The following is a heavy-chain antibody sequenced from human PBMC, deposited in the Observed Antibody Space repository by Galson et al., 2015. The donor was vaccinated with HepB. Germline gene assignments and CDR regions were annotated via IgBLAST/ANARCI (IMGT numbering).Heavy chain of an antibody. D-gene: IGHD2-21*02. J-gene: IGHJ5*02. Sequence: TLSLTCSVSGGSISSGRYYWSWIRQPAGKGLEWIGRIYASGSASYNPSLQSRVTMSVDTSKNQFSLTLNSVTAADTAMYYCARVRYGGDSDRIDPRGQGTLATVSS. CDR3: ARVRYGGDSDRIDP. CDR2: IYASGSA. CDR1: GGSISSGRYY. V-gene: IGHV4-61*02.